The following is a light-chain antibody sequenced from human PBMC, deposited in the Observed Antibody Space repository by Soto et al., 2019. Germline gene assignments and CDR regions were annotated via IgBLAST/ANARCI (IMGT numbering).Light chain of an antibody. J-gene: IGKJ1*01. V-gene: IGKV3-20*01. CDR2: GAS. CDR1: QSVSSS. Sequence: EIVLTQSPGTLSLSPGERATLSCRASQSVSSSLAWYQQKPGQAPRLLIYGASSRATGIPDRFSGSGSGTDFTLTSTRLEPEDFAVYYCQHYGGSSWTFGQGTKVEIK. CDR3: QHYGGSSWT.